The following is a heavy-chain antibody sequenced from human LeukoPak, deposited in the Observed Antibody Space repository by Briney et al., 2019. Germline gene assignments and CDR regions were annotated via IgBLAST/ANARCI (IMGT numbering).Heavy chain of an antibody. J-gene: IGHJ5*02. Sequence: ASVKVSCKASGYTFTSYDINWVRQATGQGLEWMGWMNPNSGHTGYAQKFQGRVTMTRNTSITTAYMELSSLRSEDTAVYYCARMHYYDSSGDNWFDPWGQGTPVTVS. CDR3: ARMHYYDSSGDNWFDP. CDR1: GYTFTSYD. V-gene: IGHV1-8*01. D-gene: IGHD3-22*01. CDR2: MNPNSGHT.